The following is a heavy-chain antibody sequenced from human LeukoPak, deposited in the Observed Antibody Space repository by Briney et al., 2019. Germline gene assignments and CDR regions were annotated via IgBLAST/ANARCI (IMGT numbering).Heavy chain of an antibody. Sequence: PSQTLSLTCAVSGGSISSGGYSWSWVRQPPGKGLEWIGYIYHSGSTYYNPSLKSRVTISVDRSKNQFSLKLSSVTAADTAVYYCARAGVTMVRGPPRADAFDIWGQGTMVTVSS. J-gene: IGHJ3*02. D-gene: IGHD3-10*01. V-gene: IGHV4-30-2*01. CDR2: IYHSGST. CDR3: ARAGVTMVRGPPRADAFDI. CDR1: GGSISSGGYS.